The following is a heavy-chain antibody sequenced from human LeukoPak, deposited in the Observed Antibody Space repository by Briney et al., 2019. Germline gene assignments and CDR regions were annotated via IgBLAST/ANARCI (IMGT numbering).Heavy chain of an antibody. V-gene: IGHV3-23*01. Sequence: GGSLRLSCAASGFIFSSYAMTWARQAPVKGLEWVSAISGDGTRTYYADSVKGRFTISRDNSKNTLYLEMSSLRVEDTAIYYCAKWPEGAMDYFDYWGQGALVTVSS. CDR3: AKWPEGAMDYFDY. D-gene: IGHD3-16*01. CDR2: ISGDGTRT. CDR1: GFIFSSYA. J-gene: IGHJ4*02.